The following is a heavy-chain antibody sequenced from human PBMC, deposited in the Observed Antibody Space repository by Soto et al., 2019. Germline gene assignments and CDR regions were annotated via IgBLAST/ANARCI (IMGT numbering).Heavy chain of an antibody. CDR2: TYYRSKWYN. V-gene: IGHV6-1*01. D-gene: IGHD6-13*01. CDR1: GDSVSSNSAA. Sequence: PSQTLSLTCAISGDSVSSNSAAWNWIRQSPSRGLEWLGRTYYRSKWYNDYAVSVKSRITINPDTSKNQFSLQLNSVTPEDTAVYYCARGPVRIAAAGTRFDYWGKGTLVTVSS. J-gene: IGHJ4*02. CDR3: ARGPVRIAAAGTRFDY.